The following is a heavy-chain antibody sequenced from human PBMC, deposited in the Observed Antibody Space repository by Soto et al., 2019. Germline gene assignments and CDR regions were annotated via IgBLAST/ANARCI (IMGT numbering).Heavy chain of an antibody. V-gene: IGHV1-58*02. CDR3: AAIPGWLRLDPRDS. Sequence: VGAATEVRKPGTSVKVSCKTSGFTFLSSAMQWVRQARGQRLEWIGWIVVGGGNTHYAQKFQDRVSITREVSTGTGNLELTSLTSEDTAVYYCAAIPGWLRLDPRDSWGQGALVTVSS. J-gene: IGHJ4*02. CDR2: IVVGGGNT. CDR1: GFTFLSSA. D-gene: IGHD5-12*01.